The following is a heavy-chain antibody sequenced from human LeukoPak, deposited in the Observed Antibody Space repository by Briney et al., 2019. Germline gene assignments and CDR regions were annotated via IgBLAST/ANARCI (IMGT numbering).Heavy chain of an antibody. Sequence: GGSLRLSCAASGFTFSSYAMSWVRQAPGKGLEWVSAISGNGGSTYYADSVKGRFTISRDNSKNTLYLQMNSLRAEDTAVYYCARQIYDFWSGYYHLDYWGQGTLVTVSS. CDR3: ARQIYDFWSGYYHLDY. CDR2: ISGNGGST. D-gene: IGHD3-3*01. J-gene: IGHJ4*02. CDR1: GFTFSSYA. V-gene: IGHV3-23*01.